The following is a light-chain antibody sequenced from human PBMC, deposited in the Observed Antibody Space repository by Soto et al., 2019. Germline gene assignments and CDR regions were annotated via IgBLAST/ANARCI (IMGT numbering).Light chain of an antibody. V-gene: IGKV1-5*01. CDR3: PQYNSYSPRT. J-gene: IGKJ1*01. CDR1: QSISRW. Sequence: DIQMTQSPSTLSASVGDRVTITCRASQSISRWLAWYQQKPGKAPKLLIYDASSLESGVPLRFSGRASGTEFTLTISSLQPDDIATYCCPQYNSYSPRTFGQGTKVEIK. CDR2: DAS.